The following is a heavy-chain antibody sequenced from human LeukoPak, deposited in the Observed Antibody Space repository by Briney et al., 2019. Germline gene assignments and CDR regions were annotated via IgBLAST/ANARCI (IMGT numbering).Heavy chain of an antibody. CDR2: FDPEDGET. J-gene: IGHJ4*02. D-gene: IGHD3-16*01. CDR3: ARRGYDYVWGSLYYFDY. CDR1: GYTLTELS. Sequence: ASVKVSCKVSGYTLTELSMHWVRQAPGKGLEWMGGFDPEDGETIYAQKFQGRVTMTEDTSTDTAYMELSSLRSEDTAVYYCARRGYDYVWGSLYYFDYWGQGTLVTVSS. V-gene: IGHV1-24*01.